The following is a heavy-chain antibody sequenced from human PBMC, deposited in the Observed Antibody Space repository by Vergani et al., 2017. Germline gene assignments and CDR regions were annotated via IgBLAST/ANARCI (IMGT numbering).Heavy chain of an antibody. CDR2: IYHSGST. CDR3: ARHGDILTGLIWFDP. J-gene: IGHJ5*02. D-gene: IGHD3-9*01. Sequence: QVQLQESGPGLVKPSETLSLTCAVSGYSISSGYYWGWIRQPPGKVLEWIGSIYHSGSTYYNPSLKSRVTISVDTSKNQFSLKLSSVTAADTAVYYCARHGDILTGLIWFDPWGQGTLVTVSS. V-gene: IGHV4-38-2*01. CDR1: GYSISSGYY.